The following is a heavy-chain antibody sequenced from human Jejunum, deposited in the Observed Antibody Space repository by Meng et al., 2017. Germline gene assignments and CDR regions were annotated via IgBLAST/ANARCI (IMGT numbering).Heavy chain of an antibody. CDR2: VNQDGSDK. J-gene: IGHJ4*02. D-gene: IGHD3-10*01. Sequence: GESLRLSCAASGFTFSSYWMTWVRQAPGKGLEWVALVNQDGSDKYYVDSVKGRFTISRDNAKNSLYLQMNSLRAEDTAVYYCANSNFRDSDYWGQGTLVTVSS. V-gene: IGHV3-7*01. CDR1: GFTFSSYW. CDR3: ANSNFRDSDY.